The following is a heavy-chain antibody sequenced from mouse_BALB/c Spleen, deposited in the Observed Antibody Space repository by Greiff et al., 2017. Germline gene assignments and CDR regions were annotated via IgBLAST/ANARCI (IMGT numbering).Heavy chain of an antibody. CDR2: IYPGGGYT. CDR1: GYTFTNYW. J-gene: IGHJ4*01. Sequence: QVQLQQSGAELVRPGTSVKISCKASGYTFTNYWLGWVKQRPGHGLEWIGDIYPGGGYTNYNEKFKGKATLTADTSSSTAYMQLSNLTSEDSAVYFCASGKITTVVATDAMDYWGQGTSVTVSS. V-gene: IGHV1-63*02. D-gene: IGHD1-1*01. CDR3: ASGKITTVVATDAMDY.